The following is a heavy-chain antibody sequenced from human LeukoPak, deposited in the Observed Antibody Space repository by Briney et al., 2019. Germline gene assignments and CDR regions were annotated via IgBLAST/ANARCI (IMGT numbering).Heavy chain of an antibody. CDR1: GFTVSSNY. Sequence: GGSLRLSCAASGFTVSSNYMSWVRQAPGKGLEWVAVIYSGGSTYYADSVKGRFPISRDTSNNTLYLQMNSLRAEDTAVYYCAVRLLERLFYGMDVWGQGTTVTVSS. V-gene: IGHV3-53*01. J-gene: IGHJ6*02. D-gene: IGHD3-3*01. CDR2: IYSGGST. CDR3: AVRLLERLFYGMDV.